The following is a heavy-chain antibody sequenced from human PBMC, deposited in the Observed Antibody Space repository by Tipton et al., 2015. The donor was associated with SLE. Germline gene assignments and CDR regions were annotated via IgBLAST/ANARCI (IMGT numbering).Heavy chain of an antibody. CDR3: ARPLEEWELWYFDY. Sequence: GSLRLSCAASGFTVSSNYMSWVRQAPGKGLEWVSVIYSGGSIYYADSVKGRFTISRDNAKNSVYLQMNSLRVEDTAVYYCARPLEEWELWYFDYWGQGILVTVSS. CDR2: IYSGGSI. V-gene: IGHV3-53*01. J-gene: IGHJ4*02. CDR1: GFTVSSNY. D-gene: IGHD1-26*01.